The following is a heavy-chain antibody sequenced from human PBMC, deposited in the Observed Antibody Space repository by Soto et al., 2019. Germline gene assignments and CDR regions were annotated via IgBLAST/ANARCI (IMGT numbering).Heavy chain of an antibody. CDR2: IRSKAYGGTT. D-gene: IGHD3-22*01. CDR1: GFTFGDYA. CDR3: TYSSGYYYYGMDV. Sequence: GGSLRLSCTASGFTFGDYAMSWVRQAPGKGLEWVGFIRSKAYGGTTEYAASVKGRFTISRDDSKSIAYLQMNSLKTEDTAVYYCTYSSGYYYYGMDVWGQGTKVTVSS. J-gene: IGHJ6*02. V-gene: IGHV3-49*04.